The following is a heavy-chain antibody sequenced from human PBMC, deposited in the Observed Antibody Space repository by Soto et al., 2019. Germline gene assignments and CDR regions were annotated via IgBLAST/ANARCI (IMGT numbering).Heavy chain of an antibody. CDR3: ARRGSGSYYDY. CDR1: GFTFSSYA. CDR2: ISGSGGST. Sequence: EVQLLESGGGLVQPGGSLRLSCAASGFTFSSYAMRWVRQAPVKGLEWVSAISGSGGSTYYADSVKGRFTISRDNSKNPLYLQMNSLRAEDTAVYYCARRGSGSYYDYWGQGTLVIVSS. V-gene: IGHV3-23*01. D-gene: IGHD1-26*01. J-gene: IGHJ4*02.